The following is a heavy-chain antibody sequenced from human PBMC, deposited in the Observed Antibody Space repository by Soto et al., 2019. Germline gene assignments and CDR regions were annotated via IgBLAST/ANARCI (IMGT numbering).Heavy chain of an antibody. V-gene: IGHV3-23*01. J-gene: IGHJ4*02. CDR2: IRGSGGST. CDR1: GFTFSINA. Sequence: PGGSLRLSSAPSGFTFSINAMSRVRQAPGKGLEWVRAIRGSGGSTYYADSVKGLITNTRDNTKKTLYMQMNSLRAEDTAVYYCAKEGPSTYYYDSRGYSWGQGT. D-gene: IGHD3-22*01. CDR3: AKEGPSTYYYDSRGYS.